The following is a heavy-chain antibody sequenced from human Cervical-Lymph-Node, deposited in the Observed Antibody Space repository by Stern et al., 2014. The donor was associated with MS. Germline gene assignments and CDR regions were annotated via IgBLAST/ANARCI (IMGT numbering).Heavy chain of an antibody. J-gene: IGHJ5*02. Sequence: QLQLQESGPGLVKPSETLSLMCTVSGDSISNYYWNWIRQTPGRGLQWIGYVYYTGSTSYNPSLKSRVTISLGTSKNQFSLKLNSVTAADTAVYYCARGGIALALNWFDLWGQGIPVTVSS. V-gene: IGHV4-59*01. D-gene: IGHD6-19*01. CDR3: ARGGIALALNWFDL. CDR1: GDSISNYY. CDR2: VYYTGST.